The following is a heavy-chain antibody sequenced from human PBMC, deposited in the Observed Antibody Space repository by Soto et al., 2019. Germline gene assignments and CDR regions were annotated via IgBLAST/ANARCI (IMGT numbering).Heavy chain of an antibody. J-gene: IGHJ6*02. CDR3: ARASARWLQSGGMDV. Sequence: PGGSLRLSCAASGFTFSSYGMHWVRQAPGKGLEWVAVIWYDGSNKYYADSVKGRFTISRDNSKNTLYPQMNSLRAEDTAVYYCARASARWLQSGGMDVWGQGTTVTSP. CDR1: GFTFSSYG. V-gene: IGHV3-33*01. CDR2: IWYDGSNK. D-gene: IGHD5-12*01.